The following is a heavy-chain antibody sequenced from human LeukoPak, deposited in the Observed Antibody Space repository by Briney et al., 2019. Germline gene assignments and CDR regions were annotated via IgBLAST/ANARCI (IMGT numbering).Heavy chain of an antibody. CDR2: INHSGST. CDR3: ASLASSGWYYYYGMDV. Sequence: PSETLSLTCAVYGGSFSGYYWSWIRQPPGKGLEWIGEINHSGSTNYNPSLKSRVTISVDTSKNQFSLKLSSVTAADTAVYYCASLASSGWYYYYGMDVWGQGTTVTVSS. J-gene: IGHJ6*02. D-gene: IGHD6-19*01. CDR1: GGSFSGYY. V-gene: IGHV4-34*01.